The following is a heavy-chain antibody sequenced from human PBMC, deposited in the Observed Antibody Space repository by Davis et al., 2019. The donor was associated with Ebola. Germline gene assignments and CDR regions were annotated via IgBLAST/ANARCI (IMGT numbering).Heavy chain of an antibody. J-gene: IGHJ4*02. V-gene: IGHV3-48*04. CDR2: ISSSGSTI. Sequence: GESLKISCAASGFTFSSYAMSWVRQAPGKGLEWVSYISSSGSTIYYADSVKGRFTISRDNAKNSLYLQMNSLKTEDTAVYYCTRETGGSPDYWGQGTLVTVSS. D-gene: IGHD1-26*01. CDR1: GFTFSSYA. CDR3: TRETGGSPDY.